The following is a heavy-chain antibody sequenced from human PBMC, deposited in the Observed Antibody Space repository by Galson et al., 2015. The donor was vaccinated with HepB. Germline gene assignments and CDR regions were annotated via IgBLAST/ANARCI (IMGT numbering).Heavy chain of an antibody. Sequence: SVKVSCKASGGAFSSFPINWVRQAPGHGLEWMGVIIPIFGTPNYAQIFQGRLTITADKSTSTAYMELSSLRSEDTAVYFCARDAQGGSFFDLWGQGTLVTVSS. J-gene: IGHJ4*02. CDR1: GGAFSSFP. CDR2: IIPIFGTP. CDR3: ARDAQGGSFFDL. D-gene: IGHD1-26*01. V-gene: IGHV1-69*06.